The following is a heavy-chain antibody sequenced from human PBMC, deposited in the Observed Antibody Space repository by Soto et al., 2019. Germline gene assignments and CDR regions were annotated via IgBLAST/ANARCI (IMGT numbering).Heavy chain of an antibody. Sequence: SETLSLACTVSGGSISGDSYGNGSRQAPGKGLEWIGYVYHPGSTYHNPSLKSRGSISVDTSNNQFSLKLSSVTAADTAVYFCAREPYDITGNRIDSWGQGIPVT. V-gene: IGHV4-30-4*01. CDR1: GGSISGDSY. CDR2: VYHPGST. CDR3: AREPYDITGNRIDS. J-gene: IGHJ5*01. D-gene: IGHD3-22*01.